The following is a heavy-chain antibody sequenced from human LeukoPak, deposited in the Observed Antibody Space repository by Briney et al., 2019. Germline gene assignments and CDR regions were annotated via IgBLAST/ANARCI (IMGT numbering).Heavy chain of an antibody. CDR3: PRDPCHRLGPPLDL. D-gene: IGHD6-19*01. V-gene: IGHV1-18*01. Sequence: GASVKVSCRASGYTFTNSDILWVRQAPGQGLEWMGRISTSNGDTNYAAKLQGRVTMTTDTSTSTVYMERGSLTYDDAAVYFCPRDPCHRLGPPLDLGGQGTLVTVS. J-gene: IGHJ5*02. CDR1: GYTFTNSD. CDR2: ISTSNGDT.